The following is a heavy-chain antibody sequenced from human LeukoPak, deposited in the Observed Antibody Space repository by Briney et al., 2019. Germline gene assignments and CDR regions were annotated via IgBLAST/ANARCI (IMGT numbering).Heavy chain of an antibody. CDR3: AVVGYDSSGYYYDWFDP. CDR1: GYTFTGHY. J-gene: IGHJ5*02. CDR2: INPNSGGT. V-gene: IGHV1-2*02. Sequence: ASVKVSCKASGYTFTGHYMHWVRQAPGQGLEWMGWINPNSGGTNYAQKFQGRVTMTRDTSISTACMELSRLRSDDTAVYYCAVVGYDSSGYYYDWFDPWGQGTLVTVSS. D-gene: IGHD3-22*01.